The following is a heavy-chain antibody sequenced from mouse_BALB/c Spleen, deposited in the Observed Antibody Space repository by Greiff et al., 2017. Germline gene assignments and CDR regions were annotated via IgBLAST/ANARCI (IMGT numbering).Heavy chain of an antibody. D-gene: IGHD1-2*01. V-gene: IGHV1-9*01. CDR3: ARVGVTAYYFDY. CDR2: ILPGSGST. CDR1: GYTFSSYW. Sequence: QVHVKQSGAELMKPGASVKISCKATGYTFSSYWIEWVKQRPGHGLEWIGEILPGSGSTNYNEKFKGKATFTADTSSNTAYMQLSSLTSEDSAVYYCARVGVTAYYFDYWGQGTTLTVSS. J-gene: IGHJ2*01.